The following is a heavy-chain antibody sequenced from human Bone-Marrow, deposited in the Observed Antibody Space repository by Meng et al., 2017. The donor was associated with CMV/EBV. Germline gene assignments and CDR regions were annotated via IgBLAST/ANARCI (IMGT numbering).Heavy chain of an antibody. CDR1: GFTFNSNA. J-gene: IGHJ6*02. Sequence: GESLKISCAASGFTFNSNAMSWVRQAPGKGLEGVSVISAGGASTHYGDSVKGRFTISRDNSKNTLYLQMNSLRAEDTGVYYCANTSGSWVWGQGNTGNGSS. D-gene: IGHD6-13*01. CDR2: ISAGGAST. CDR3: ANTSGSWV. V-gene: IGHV3-23*01.